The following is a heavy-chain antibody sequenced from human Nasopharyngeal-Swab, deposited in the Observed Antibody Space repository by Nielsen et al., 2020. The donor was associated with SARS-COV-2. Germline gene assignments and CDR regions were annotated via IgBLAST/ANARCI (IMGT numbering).Heavy chain of an antibody. CDR2: ISSSGSTI. CDR3: ARDLLGGSPYDY. J-gene: IGHJ4*02. V-gene: IGHV3-48*04. D-gene: IGHD1-26*01. Sequence: GESLKISCAASGFTFSSYAMSWVRQAPGKGLEWVSAISSSGSTIYYADSVRGRFTISRDNAKNSLHLQMNSLRAEDTAVYYCARDLLGGSPYDYWGQGTLVTVSS. CDR1: GFTFSSYA.